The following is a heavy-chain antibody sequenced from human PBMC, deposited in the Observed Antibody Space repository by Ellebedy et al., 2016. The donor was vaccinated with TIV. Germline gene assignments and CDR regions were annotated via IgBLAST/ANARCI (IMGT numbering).Heavy chain of an antibody. V-gene: IGHV3-9*01. CDR2: ISWNSGSI. D-gene: IGHD4-11*01. J-gene: IGHJ4*02. Sequence: SLKISXAASGFTFDDYAMHWVRQAPGKGLEWVSGISWNSGSIGYADSVKGRFTISRDNAKNSLYLQMNSLRAEDTAVYYCAASDGVTTYSSDYWGQGTLVTVSS. CDR1: GFTFDDYA. CDR3: AASDGVTTYSSDY.